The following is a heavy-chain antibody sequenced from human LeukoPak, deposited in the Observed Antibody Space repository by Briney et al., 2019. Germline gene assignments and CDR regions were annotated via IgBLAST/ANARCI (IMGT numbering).Heavy chain of an antibody. CDR1: GYTLTELS. CDR2: FDPEDGET. Sequence: GASVKVSCKVSGYTLTELSMHWVRQAPGKGLEWMGGFDPEDGETIYAQKFQGRVTMTEDTSTDTAYMELSSLRSEDTAVYYCARDNYDFWSGYYTGRGINYWGQGTLVTVSS. D-gene: IGHD3-3*01. CDR3: ARDNYDFWSGYYTGRGINY. J-gene: IGHJ4*02. V-gene: IGHV1-24*01.